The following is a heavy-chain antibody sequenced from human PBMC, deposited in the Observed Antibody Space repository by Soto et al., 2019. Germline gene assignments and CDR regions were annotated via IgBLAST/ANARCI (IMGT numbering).Heavy chain of an antibody. CDR2: ISYSGST. Sequence: SETLSLTCTVTGDSISSRSYYWIWIRQPPGKGLEWIGYISYSGSTNYNPSLKSRPTISVDTSKNQFSLKLRSVTAADTAVYYCARASPYGDYALDYWGQGTLVTSPQ. CDR3: ARASPYGDYALDY. V-gene: IGHV4-61*01. CDR1: GDSISSRSYY. D-gene: IGHD4-17*01. J-gene: IGHJ4*02.